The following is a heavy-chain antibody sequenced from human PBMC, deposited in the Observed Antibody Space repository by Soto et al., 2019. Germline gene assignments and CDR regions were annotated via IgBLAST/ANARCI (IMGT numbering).Heavy chain of an antibody. Sequence: QITLKESGPTLVKPTQTLTLTCTFSGFSLTTRGVGLGWIRQPPGKALECLALIYWDDDKRYSPSLQSRLSINKDTSKNQVVLTMTNVDPVDTDTYYCAHIPHYYQYDWFDPWGQGTLVSVSS. V-gene: IGHV2-5*02. CDR2: IYWDDDK. CDR1: GFSLTTRGVG. J-gene: IGHJ5*02. CDR3: AHIPHYYQYDWFDP. D-gene: IGHD3-16*01.